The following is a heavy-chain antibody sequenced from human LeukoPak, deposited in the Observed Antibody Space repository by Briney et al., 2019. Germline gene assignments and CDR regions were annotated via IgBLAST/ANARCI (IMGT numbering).Heavy chain of an antibody. CDR3: ARDGSNTYFAANYFDY. D-gene: IGHD2/OR15-2a*01. CDR2: INPSDGST. CDR1: GYTFTSYD. Sequence: GASVKVSCKASGYTFTSYDINWVRQAPGQGLEWMGVINPSDGSTGYAQNFQGRVTMTRDMSTSTVYMELSSLRSEDTALYYCARDGSNTYFAANYFDYWGQGTLVTVSS. J-gene: IGHJ4*02. V-gene: IGHV1-46*01.